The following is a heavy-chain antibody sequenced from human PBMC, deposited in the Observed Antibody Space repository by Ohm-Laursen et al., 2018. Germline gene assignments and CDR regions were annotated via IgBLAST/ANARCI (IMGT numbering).Heavy chain of an antibody. V-gene: IGHV4-34*01. CDR2: INQSGST. CDR1: GESSSGYF. D-gene: IGHD6-19*01. CDR3: ARGSGFFKLDV. Sequence: SETLSLTCAVNGESSSGYFWHWIRQPPGKGLEWIGEINQSGSTKYNPSLKRRVTLSADSSNSQFSLRLTSVTAADTATYYCARGSGFFKLDVWGQGTTVTVSS. J-gene: IGHJ6*02.